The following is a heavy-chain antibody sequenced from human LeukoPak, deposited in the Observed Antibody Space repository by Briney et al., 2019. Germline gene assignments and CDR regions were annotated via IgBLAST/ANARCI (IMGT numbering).Heavy chain of an antibody. V-gene: IGHV1-2*02. D-gene: IGHD6-19*01. J-gene: IGHJ3*02. CDR3: ALTLPYSSGWYGTPDAFDI. Sequence: ASVKVSCKASGYTFTGYYMHWVRQAPGQGLEWMGWINPNSGGTNYAQKFQGRVTMTRDTSISTAYMELSRLRSDDTAVYYCALTLPYSSGWYGTPDAFDIWGQGTMATVSS. CDR1: GYTFTGYY. CDR2: INPNSGGT.